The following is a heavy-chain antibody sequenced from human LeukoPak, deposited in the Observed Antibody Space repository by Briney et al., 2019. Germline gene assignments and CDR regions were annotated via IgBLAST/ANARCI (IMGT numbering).Heavy chain of an antibody. Sequence: ASVKVSCKASGYTFTGYYVHWVRQAPGQGLEWMGWINTNTGGTNYAQKFQGRVTMTRDTSISTAYMELSRLRSDDTAVYYCARGIELGIGYYYYYMDVWGKGTTVTISS. V-gene: IGHV1-2*02. CDR1: GYTFTGYY. D-gene: IGHD7-27*01. CDR2: INTNTGGT. CDR3: ARGIELGIGYYYYYMDV. J-gene: IGHJ6*03.